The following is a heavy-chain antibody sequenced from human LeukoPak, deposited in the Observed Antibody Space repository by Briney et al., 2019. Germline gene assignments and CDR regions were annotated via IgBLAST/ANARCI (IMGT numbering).Heavy chain of an antibody. CDR3: AREVKDYYYDSSGYFNY. Sequence: SETLSLTCTVSSGSISSYFWRWIRQPPGKGLEWIGYISYSGSTNYNPSLKSRVTISVDTSKNQFSLKLSSVTAADTAVYYCAREVKDYYYDSSGYFNYWGQGTLVTVSS. V-gene: IGHV4-59*01. CDR2: ISYSGST. CDR1: SGSISSYF. J-gene: IGHJ4*02. D-gene: IGHD3-22*01.